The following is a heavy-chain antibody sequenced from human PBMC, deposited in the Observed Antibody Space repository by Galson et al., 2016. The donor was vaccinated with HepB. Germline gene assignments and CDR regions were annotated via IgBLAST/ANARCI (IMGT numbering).Heavy chain of an antibody. CDR2: IYNTGST. D-gene: IGHD3-3*01. CDR1: GGSISSFY. Sequence: SETLSLTCTVSGGSISSFYWSWIRQPPEKGLEWIGYIYNTGSTNYNPSLKSRVTISVDTSKNQFSLKLSSVTAADTAVYYCASGYYDFWSGYLYYFDYWGQGTLVTVSS. J-gene: IGHJ4*02. V-gene: IGHV4-59*08. CDR3: ASGYYDFWSGYLYYFDY.